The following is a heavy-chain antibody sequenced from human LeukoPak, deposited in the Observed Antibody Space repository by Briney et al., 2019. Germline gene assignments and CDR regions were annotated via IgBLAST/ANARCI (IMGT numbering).Heavy chain of an antibody. Sequence: PGGSLTLSCAASGFTFSDYGMHWVRQAPGKGLEWVAVMSYDGCNQYYADSVKGRFTISRDNSKNTLYLQMNSQRAEDTAVYYCAREGPCHDYGDPHWYYYYYMDVWGKGTTVTVSS. J-gene: IGHJ6*03. D-gene: IGHD4-17*01. V-gene: IGHV3-30*03. CDR3: AREGPCHDYGDPHWYYYYYMDV. CDR1: GFTFSDYG. CDR2: MSYDGCNQ.